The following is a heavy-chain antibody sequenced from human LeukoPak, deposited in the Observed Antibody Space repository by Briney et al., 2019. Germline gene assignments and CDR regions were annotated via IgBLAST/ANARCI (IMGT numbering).Heavy chain of an antibody. CDR1: GYSFTSYW. J-gene: IGHJ6*03. CDR3: ARLSYYDSSGYYSYYYYYMDV. Sequence: GESLKISCKGSGYSFTSYWIGWVRQMPGKGLEWMGIIYPGDSDTRYSLSFQGQVTISADKSISTAYLQWSSLKASDTAMYYCARLSYYDSSGYYSYYYYYMDVWGKGTTVTVSS. CDR2: IYPGDSDT. V-gene: IGHV5-51*01. D-gene: IGHD3-22*01.